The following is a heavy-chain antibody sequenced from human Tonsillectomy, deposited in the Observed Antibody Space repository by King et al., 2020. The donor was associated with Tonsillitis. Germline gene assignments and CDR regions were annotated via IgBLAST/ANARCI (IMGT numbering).Heavy chain of an antibody. D-gene: IGHD3-9*01. CDR2: VSGDGNTA. CDR3: VKEEWSFCMVISY. J-gene: IGHJ4*02. CDR1: GFTFHDYA. V-gene: IGHV3-43*02. Sequence: VQLVESGGGVGQPGGSLRLSCAVSGFTFHDYAMHWVRHVPGKGLEWVSLVSGDGNTAYYADSVKGRFTVAKDDNKNSLRLQMNNMKTEDTALYYCVKEEWSFCMVISYRGQVTTVTASS.